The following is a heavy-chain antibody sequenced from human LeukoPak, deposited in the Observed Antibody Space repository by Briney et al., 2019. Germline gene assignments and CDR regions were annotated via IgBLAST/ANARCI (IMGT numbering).Heavy chain of an antibody. Sequence: ASVKVSCKVSGYTLTELSMHWVRQVPGKGLEWMGGFDPEDGETIYAQKFQGRVTMTEDTSTDTAYMELSSLRSEDTAVYYCATETNYYDSTPHFDYWGQGTLVTVSS. CDR1: GYTLTELS. J-gene: IGHJ4*02. CDR3: ATETNYYDSTPHFDY. CDR2: FDPEDGET. V-gene: IGHV1-24*01. D-gene: IGHD3-22*01.